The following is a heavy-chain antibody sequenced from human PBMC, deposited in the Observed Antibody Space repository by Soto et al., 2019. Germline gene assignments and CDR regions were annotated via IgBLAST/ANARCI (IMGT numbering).Heavy chain of an antibody. D-gene: IGHD5-12*01. V-gene: IGHV1-69*02. Sequence: QVQLVQSGAEVKKPGSSVKVSCKASGGTFSSYTISWVRQAPGQGLEWMGRIIPILGIANYAQKFQGRVTITADKSTSTAYMELSSLRSEYTAVYYCARGSGYDSAVVYWGQGPLVTVSS. J-gene: IGHJ4*02. CDR2: IIPILGIA. CDR3: ARGSGYDSAVVY. CDR1: GGTFSSYT.